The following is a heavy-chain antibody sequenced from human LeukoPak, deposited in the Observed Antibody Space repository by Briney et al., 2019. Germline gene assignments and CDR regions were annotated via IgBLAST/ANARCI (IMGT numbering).Heavy chain of an antibody. CDR2: IYYSGST. CDR1: GGSISSSSYY. Sequence: SETLSLTCTVSGGSISSSSYYWGWIRQPPGKGLEWIGSIYYSGSTYYNPSPKSRVTISVDTSKNQFSLKLSSVTAADTAVYYCARQGLSITGTTHFDYWGQGTLVTVSS. V-gene: IGHV4-39*01. CDR3: ARQGLSITGTTHFDY. J-gene: IGHJ4*02. D-gene: IGHD1-7*01.